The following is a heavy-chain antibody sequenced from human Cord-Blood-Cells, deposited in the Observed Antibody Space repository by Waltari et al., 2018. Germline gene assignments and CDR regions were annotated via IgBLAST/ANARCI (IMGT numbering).Heavy chain of an antibody. CDR3: ASWKRGYCSSTSCYYFDY. V-gene: IGHV4-39*01. Sequence: QLQLQESGPGLVKPSETLSPTCTVSGGSISSSSYYWGWIRQPPGKGLEWIGSIHYSGSTYYNPSLKSRVTISVDTSKNQFSLKLSSVTAADTAVYYCASWKRGYCSSTSCYYFDYWGQGTLVTVSS. D-gene: IGHD2-2*01. J-gene: IGHJ4*02. CDR2: IHYSGST. CDR1: GGSISSSSYY.